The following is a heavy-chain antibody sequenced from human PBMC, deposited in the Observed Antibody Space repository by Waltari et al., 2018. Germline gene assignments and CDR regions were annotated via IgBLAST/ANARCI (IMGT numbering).Heavy chain of an antibody. CDR3: AREPTKCSAFDI. V-gene: IGHV3-30*01. Sequence: QVQLVESGGGVVQPGRSLRLSCAASGFTFRSYAMHWVRQAPGKGLEWVAVISYDGSKKYYADSVKGRFTISRDNSKNTLYLQMNSLRAEDTAVYYCAREPTKCSAFDIWGQGTMVTVSS. CDR1: GFTFRSYA. D-gene: IGHD2-8*01. J-gene: IGHJ3*02. CDR2: ISYDGSKK.